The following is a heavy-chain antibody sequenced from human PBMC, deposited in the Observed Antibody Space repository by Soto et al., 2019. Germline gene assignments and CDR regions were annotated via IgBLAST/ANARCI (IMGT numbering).Heavy chain of an antibody. CDR2: IKQDGSEK. CDR1: GGSFSGYW. Sequence: LSLTCAVYGGSFSGYWMSWVRQAPGKGLEWVANIKQDGSEKYYVDSVKGRFTISRDNAKNSLYLQMNSLRAEDTAVYYCARERRIAAAGTGYWGQGTLVTVPQ. CDR3: ARERRIAAAGTGY. D-gene: IGHD6-13*01. J-gene: IGHJ4*02. V-gene: IGHV3-7*01.